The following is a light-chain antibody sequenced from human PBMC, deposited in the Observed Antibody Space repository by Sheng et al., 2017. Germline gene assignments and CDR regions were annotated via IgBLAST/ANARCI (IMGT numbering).Light chain of an antibody. J-gene: IGKJ4*01. CDR1: QGISSW. CDR2: DAS. V-gene: IGKV1-12*01. CDR3: QQAYMFPVT. Sequence: DIQMTQSPSSVSASVGDRVTITCRASQGISSWLAWYQRKPGKAPKLLIYDASSLQSGVPSRISGSGSGTDFTLTITSLQPEDFATYYCQQAYMFPVTFGGGTKVEI.